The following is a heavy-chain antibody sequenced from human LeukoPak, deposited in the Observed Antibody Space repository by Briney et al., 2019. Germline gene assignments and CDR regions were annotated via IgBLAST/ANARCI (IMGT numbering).Heavy chain of an antibody. V-gene: IGHV3-33*01. J-gene: IGHJ4*02. CDR2: IWYDGSTK. Sequence: GGSLRLSCAASGFTFSSFGMQWVRQSPGKGPEWVAVIWYDGSTKVYAVSVKGRFTISRDNSRNTLYLQVNSLRAEDTAVYYCARDRYSSMWSVFEYWGQGALVTVSS. CDR1: GFTFSSFG. D-gene: IGHD6-13*01. CDR3: ARDRYSSMWSVFEY.